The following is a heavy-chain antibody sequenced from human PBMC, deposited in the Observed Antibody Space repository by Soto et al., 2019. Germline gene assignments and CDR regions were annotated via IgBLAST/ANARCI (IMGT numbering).Heavy chain of an antibody. D-gene: IGHD2-15*01. V-gene: IGHV3-49*03. CDR2: IRSKAYGGTT. CDR3: VRDMQLWRLDS. CDR1: GFTLGDYA. J-gene: IGHJ4*02. Sequence: GGSLRLSCTASGFTLGDYAMSWFRQAPGKGLEWVGFIRSKAYGGTTEYAASVKGRFTISRDNAKNTLYLHMNSLRAEDTAVYYCVRDMQLWRLDSWGQGTLVTVSS.